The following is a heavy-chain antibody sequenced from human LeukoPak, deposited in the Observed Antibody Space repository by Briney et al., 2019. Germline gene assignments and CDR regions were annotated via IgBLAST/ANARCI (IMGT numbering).Heavy chain of an antibody. J-gene: IGHJ3*01. D-gene: IGHD2-2*01. Sequence: SQTLSLTCTVSGGSISSGSYYWSWIRQPTGKGLEWIWRIYTSGSTNYNPSLKSRVTISEDTSKDQFSLKLSSVTCAGTALYYCARGRQLPHSKARGYSFHVRGQGTMLPVSS. V-gene: IGHV4-61*02. CDR2: IYTSGST. CDR1: GGSISSGSYY. CDR3: ARGRQLPHSKARGYSFHV.